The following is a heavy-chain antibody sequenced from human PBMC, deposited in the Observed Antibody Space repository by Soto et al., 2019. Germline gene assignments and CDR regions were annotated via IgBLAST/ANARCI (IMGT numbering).Heavy chain of an antibody. V-gene: IGHV3-7*03. CDR2: IKQDGSQT. CDR3: TRGTALVYCTSTSCPGIDV. CDR1: GFTISDYW. Sequence: GALRLSCVASGFTISDYWMSWVRQAPEKGLEWVANIKQDGSQTYYVDSAKGRFTISRDNAKNSLYLQMNSLRVEDTAVYYCTRGTALVYCTSTSCPGIDVWGQGTTVTVSS. J-gene: IGHJ6*02. D-gene: IGHD2-2*01.